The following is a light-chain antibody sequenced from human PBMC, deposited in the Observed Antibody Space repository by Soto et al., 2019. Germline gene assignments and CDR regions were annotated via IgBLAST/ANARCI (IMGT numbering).Light chain of an antibody. J-gene: IGLJ2*01. CDR3: ATWDRSLSVGV. CDR1: SSNIGNNY. Sequence: QAVVTQPPSVSAAPGQKVTISCSGSSSNIGNNYVFWYQQLPGIAPKLLIYDNDKRPSGIPDRFSGSKSGTSATLGITGLQTGDEADYYCATWDRSLSVGVFGGGTKLTVL. V-gene: IGLV1-51*01. CDR2: DND.